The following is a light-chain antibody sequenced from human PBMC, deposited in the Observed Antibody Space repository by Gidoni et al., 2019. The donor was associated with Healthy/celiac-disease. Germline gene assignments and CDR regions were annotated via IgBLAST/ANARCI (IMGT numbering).Light chain of an antibody. V-gene: IGKV4-1*01. CDR1: QSVLYSSNNKNY. J-gene: IGKJ2*01. Sequence: DIVMTQSPDSLAVSLGERATINSKSSQSVLYSSNNKNYLAWYQQKPGQPPKLLIFWASTRESGVPDRFSGIGSGTDSTLTISSLQAEDVAVYYYQQYSSAPPLYTFGQGTKLEIK. CDR3: QQYSSAPPLYT. CDR2: WAS.